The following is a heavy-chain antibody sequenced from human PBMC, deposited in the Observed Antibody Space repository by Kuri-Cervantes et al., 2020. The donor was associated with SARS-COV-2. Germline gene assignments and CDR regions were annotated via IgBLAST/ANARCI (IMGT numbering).Heavy chain of an antibody. J-gene: IGHJ4*02. CDR1: GFTFDDYA. Sequence: SLKISCAASGFTFDDYAMHWVRQAPGKGLEWVSGISWNSGSIGYADSVKGRFTISRDNAKNSLYLQMNSLRAEDTALYYCAAVGAAGTAGFDYWGQGTLVNGAS. D-gene: IGHD1-26*01. V-gene: IGHV3-9*01. CDR2: ISWNSGSI. CDR3: AAVGAAGTAGFDY.